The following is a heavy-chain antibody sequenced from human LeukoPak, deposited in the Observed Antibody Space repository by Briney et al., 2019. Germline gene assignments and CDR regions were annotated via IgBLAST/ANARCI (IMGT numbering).Heavy chain of an antibody. CDR3: AKGPGVVPAAKVHFDY. Sequence: GGSLRLSCAASRFTFSSYTMTWVRQAPGKGLEWVSSITSTSSYIYYADSVKGRFTISRDNSKNTLYLQMNSLRAEDTAVYYCAKGPGVVPAAKVHFDYWGQGTLVTVSS. D-gene: IGHD2-2*01. CDR2: ITSTSSYI. J-gene: IGHJ4*02. CDR1: RFTFSSYT. V-gene: IGHV3-21*04.